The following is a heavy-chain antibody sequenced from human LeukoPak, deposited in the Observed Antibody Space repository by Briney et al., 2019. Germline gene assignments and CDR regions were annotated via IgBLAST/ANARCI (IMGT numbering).Heavy chain of an antibody. D-gene: IGHD1-20*01. CDR3: ARGLTGTPLNFDY. Sequence: GGSLRLSCAASGFTFSSYSMNWVRQAPGKGLEWVSSISSSSSYIYYADSVKGRFTISRDNAKNSLYLQMNSLRAEDTAVYYCARGLTGTPLNFDYWGQGTLVTVSS. V-gene: IGHV3-21*01. CDR2: ISSSSSYI. CDR1: GFTFSSYS. J-gene: IGHJ4*02.